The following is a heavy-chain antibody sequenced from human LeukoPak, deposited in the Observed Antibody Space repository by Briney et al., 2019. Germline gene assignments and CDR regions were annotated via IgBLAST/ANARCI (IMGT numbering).Heavy chain of an antibody. CDR3: AKDLFDYYDSSGPFDY. D-gene: IGHD3-22*01. CDR2: ISGEGGST. J-gene: IGHJ4*02. V-gene: IGHV3-43*02. Sequence: GGSLRLSCAASGFTFDDYAMHWVRQAPGKGLEWASLISGEGGSTYYADSVKGRFTISRDNSKNSLYLQMNSLRTEDTALYYCAKDLFDYYDSSGPFDYWGQGTLVTVSS. CDR1: GFTFDDYA.